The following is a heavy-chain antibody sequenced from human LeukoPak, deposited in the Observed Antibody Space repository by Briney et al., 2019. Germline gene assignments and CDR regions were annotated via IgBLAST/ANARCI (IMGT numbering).Heavy chain of an antibody. CDR2: ISSSSGTI. V-gene: IGHV3-48*02. CDR1: GXTFSTYS. D-gene: IGHD3-10*01. Sequence: GGSLRLSCAASGXTFSTYSMKWVRQAPGKGLEWVSYISSSSGTIYYADSVKGRFTISRDNAKNSLYLQMNGLRDEDTAVYYCARDQSDYYGSGSYSEGSYWGQGTLVTVSS. CDR3: ARDQSDYYGSGSYSEGSY. J-gene: IGHJ4*02.